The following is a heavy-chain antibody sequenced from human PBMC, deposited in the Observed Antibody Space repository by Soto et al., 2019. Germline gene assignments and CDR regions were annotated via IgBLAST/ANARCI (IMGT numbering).Heavy chain of an antibody. Sequence: LRLSCAASGFSFSNYAMNWVRQAPGKGLEWVSGISGGGGNTYYADSVKGRFTISRDNSKNTLYLQMNSLRAEDTAVYYCARDTYYYDSSGPPEGDGAFDIWGQGTMVTV. V-gene: IGHV3-23*01. D-gene: IGHD3-22*01. CDR2: ISGGGGNT. CDR1: GFSFSNYA. J-gene: IGHJ3*02. CDR3: ARDTYYYDSSGPPEGDGAFDI.